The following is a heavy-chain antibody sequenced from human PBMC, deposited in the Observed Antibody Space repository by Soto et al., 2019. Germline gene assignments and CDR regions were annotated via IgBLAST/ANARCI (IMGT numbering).Heavy chain of an antibody. J-gene: IGHJ4*02. V-gene: IGHV1-69*01. Sequence: QVQLVQSGAEVKKPGSSVKVSCKASGGTFSSYAISWVRQAPGQGLEWMGGIIPIFGTANYAQKFQGRVTITADESTSTAYMELSSLRSEDTAVYYCAKGPPIGCSGGSCYSGWVYWGQGTLVTVSS. D-gene: IGHD2-15*01. CDR3: AKGPPIGCSGGSCYSGWVY. CDR2: IIPIFGTA. CDR1: GGTFSSYA.